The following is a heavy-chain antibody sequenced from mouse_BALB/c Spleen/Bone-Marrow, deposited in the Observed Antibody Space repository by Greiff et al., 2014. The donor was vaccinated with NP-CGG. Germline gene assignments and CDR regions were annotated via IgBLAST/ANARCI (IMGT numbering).Heavy chain of an antibody. D-gene: IGHD2-14*01. Sequence: EVQGVESGGGLVKPGGSLKLSCAASGFTFSDYYMYWVRQTPEKRLEWVATISDGGSYTYYPDSVKGRFTISRDIAKNNLYLQMGSLKSEATAMYYCARDRGVQGYAMDYWGPGTSVTVSS. CDR3: ARDRGVQGYAMDY. CDR1: GFTFSDYY. J-gene: IGHJ4*01. CDR2: ISDGGSYT. V-gene: IGHV5-4*02.